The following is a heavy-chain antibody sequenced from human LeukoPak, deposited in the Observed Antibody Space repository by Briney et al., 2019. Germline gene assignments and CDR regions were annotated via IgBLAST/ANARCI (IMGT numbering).Heavy chain of an antibody. V-gene: IGHV3-11*01. D-gene: IGHD3-22*01. J-gene: IGHJ5*02. CDR2: ISSSGSTI. CDR3: ARDNTGFTDSSGYYRFDP. CDR1: GFTFSDYY. Sequence: AGGSLRLSCAASGFTFSDYYMSWIRQAPGKGLEWVSYISSSGSTIYYADSVKGRFTISRDNAKNSLYLQMNSLRAEDTAVYYCARDNTGFTDSSGYYRFDPWGQGTLVTVSS.